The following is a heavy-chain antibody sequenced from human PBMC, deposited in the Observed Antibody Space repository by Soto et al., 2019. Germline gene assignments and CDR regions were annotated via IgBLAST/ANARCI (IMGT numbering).Heavy chain of an antibody. CDR1: SGAFSSYF. Sequence: QVQLHQWGAGLLKPSETLSLTYAVHSGAFSSYFWTWIRQPQGKGLECIVEINHSGSTNYTPSLKSRVTISVDTSQNQFSLKLWSVTASDTAVYYCATITGDENYWGQGTLVTFPS. D-gene: IGHD4-17*01. CDR2: INHSGST. J-gene: IGHJ4*02. CDR3: ATITGDENY. V-gene: IGHV4-34*01.